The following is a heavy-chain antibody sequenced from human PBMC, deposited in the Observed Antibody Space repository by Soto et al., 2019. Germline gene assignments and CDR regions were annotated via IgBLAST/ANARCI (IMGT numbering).Heavy chain of an antibody. CDR2: ISGSGGST. D-gene: IGHD3-22*01. Sequence: PGWSLRLSCAASGFTFSSYAMSWVRHAPGKGLEWVSAISGSGGSTYYADSVKGRFTISRDNSKNTLYLQMNSLRAEDTAVYYCEKDHSYYDSSGYPGIWVQRTLVTVSS. CDR3: EKDHSYYDSSGYPGI. CDR1: GFTFSSYA. V-gene: IGHV3-23*01. J-gene: IGHJ4*02.